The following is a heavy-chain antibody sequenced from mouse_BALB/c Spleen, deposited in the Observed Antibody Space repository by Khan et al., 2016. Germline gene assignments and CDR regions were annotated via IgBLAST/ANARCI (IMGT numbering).Heavy chain of an antibody. J-gene: IGHJ4*01. Sequence: VQLQQSGADFVRSGASVKLSCTASGFNIKDYYMYWVKQRPEQGLEWIGWIDPENGDTEYAPKFQGKATMTADTSSNTAYLQLSSLTSEDTAVYYCNAVLRRYYAIDYWGQGTSVTVSS. CDR3: NAVLRRYYAIDY. V-gene: IGHV14-4*02. CDR1: GFNIKDYY. D-gene: IGHD1-1*01. CDR2: IDPENGDT.